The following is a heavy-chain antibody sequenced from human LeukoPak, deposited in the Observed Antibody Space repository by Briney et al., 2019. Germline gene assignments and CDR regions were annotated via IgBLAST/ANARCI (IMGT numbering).Heavy chain of an antibody. Sequence: GGSLRLSCAASGFTFSNYWMTWVRQAPGKGLEWVSVIYSGGSTYYADSVKGRFTISRDNSKNTLYLQMNSLRAEDTAVYYCARLLHHWGQGTLVTVSS. V-gene: IGHV3-66*04. CDR2: IYSGGST. CDR1: GFTFSNYW. CDR3: ARLLHH. J-gene: IGHJ5*02.